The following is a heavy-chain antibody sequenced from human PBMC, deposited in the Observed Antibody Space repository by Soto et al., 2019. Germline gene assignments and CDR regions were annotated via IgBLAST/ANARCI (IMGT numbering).Heavy chain of an antibody. CDR2: IYYSGST. J-gene: IGHJ3*02. V-gene: IGHV4-59*01. CDR3: ARGRGNYYDSSGYYSLDAFDI. Sequence: SWSRALTCTVSRDTISSYGWGWSGQPPGKGLGWMGYIYYSGSTNYNPSLKSRVTISVDTSKNQFSLKLSSVTAADTAVYYCARGRGNYYDSSGYYSLDAFDIWGQGTMVTVPS. D-gene: IGHD3-22*01. CDR1: RDTISSYG.